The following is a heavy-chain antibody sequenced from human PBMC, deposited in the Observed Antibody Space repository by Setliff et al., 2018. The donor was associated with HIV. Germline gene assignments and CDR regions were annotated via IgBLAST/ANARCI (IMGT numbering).Heavy chain of an antibody. Sequence: TLSLTCTVSGGSISSYHWSWIRQPPGKGLEWIGYIYYSGSTNYNPSLKSRVTISVDTSKNQFSLKLTSVTPADTAVYYCASGEYSYGYRFDYWGQGTLVTVSS. CDR1: GGSISSYH. CDR2: IYYSGST. V-gene: IGHV4-59*01. D-gene: IGHD5-18*01. J-gene: IGHJ4*02. CDR3: ASGEYSYGYRFDY.